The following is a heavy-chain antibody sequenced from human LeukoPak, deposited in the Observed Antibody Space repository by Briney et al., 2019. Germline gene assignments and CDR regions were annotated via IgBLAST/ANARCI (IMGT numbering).Heavy chain of an antibody. J-gene: IGHJ4*02. CDR3: AKDVPKVGVTGDFDY. Sequence: GGSLRLSCVASGFTFSSYAMSWVRQAPGKGLEWVSAISGSGGSTYYADSVKGRFTISRDNSKNTLYLQMNSLRAEDTAVYYCAKDVPKVGVTGDFDYWGQGTLVTVSS. CDR1: GFTFSSYA. D-gene: IGHD3-10*01. V-gene: IGHV3-23*01. CDR2: ISGSGGST.